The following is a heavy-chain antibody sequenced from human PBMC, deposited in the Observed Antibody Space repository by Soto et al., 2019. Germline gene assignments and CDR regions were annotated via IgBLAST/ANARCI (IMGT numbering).Heavy chain of an antibody. J-gene: IGHJ6*03. CDR3: ARGERYYDFWSGPIKYYYMDV. CDR2: INHSGST. V-gene: IGHV4-34*01. D-gene: IGHD3-3*01. CDR1: GGSFSGYY. Sequence: QVQLQQWGAGLLKPSETLSLTCAVYGGSFSGYYWSWIRQPPGKGLEWIGEINHSGSTNYNPSLKSRVTISVDTSKNQFSLKLSSVTAADTAVYYCARGERYYDFWSGPIKYYYMDVWGKGTTVTVSS.